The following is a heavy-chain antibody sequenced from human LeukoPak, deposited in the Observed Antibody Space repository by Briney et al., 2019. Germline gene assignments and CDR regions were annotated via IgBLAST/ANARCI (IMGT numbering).Heavy chain of an antibody. Sequence: SETQSLTCTVSGYSISSGYYWGWIRQPPGKGLEWIGSIYHSGSTYYNPSLKSRVTISVDTSKNQFSLKLSSVTAADTAVYYCARDRSVTVTTSGWFDPWGQGNLVTVSS. CDR3: ARDRSVTVTTSGWFDP. D-gene: IGHD4-17*01. J-gene: IGHJ5*02. V-gene: IGHV4-38-2*02. CDR1: GYSISSGYY. CDR2: IYHSGST.